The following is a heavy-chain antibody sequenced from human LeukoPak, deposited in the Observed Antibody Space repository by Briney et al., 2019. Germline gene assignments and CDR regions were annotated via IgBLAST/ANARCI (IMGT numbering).Heavy chain of an antibody. CDR2: IYYSGST. CDR1: GGSISSYY. Sequence: SETLSLTCTVSGGSISSYYWSWIRQPPGKGLEWIGYIYYSGSTNYNPSLKSRVTISVDTSKNQFSLKLSSVTAADTAVYYARHGIVDTSRKYYFDYWGQGTLVTVSS. J-gene: IGHJ4*02. CDR3: RHGIVDTSRKYYFDY. V-gene: IGHV4-59*01. D-gene: IGHD5-18*01.